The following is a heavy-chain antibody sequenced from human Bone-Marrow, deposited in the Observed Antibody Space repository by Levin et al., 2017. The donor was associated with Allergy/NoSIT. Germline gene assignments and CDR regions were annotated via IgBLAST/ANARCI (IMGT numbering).Heavy chain of an antibody. V-gene: IGHV3-21*01. D-gene: IGHD3-10*01. J-gene: IGHJ4*02. CDR3: ARGPGALDS. CDR2: IGSSSRYI. CDR1: GFTFSSYS. Sequence: GGSLRLSCAVSGFTFSSYSMSWVRQAPGKGLEWVSSIGSSSRYIYYADSVKGRFTISRDNAKNSLYLQMNSLRAEDTAVYYCARGPGALDSWGQGTLVTVSS.